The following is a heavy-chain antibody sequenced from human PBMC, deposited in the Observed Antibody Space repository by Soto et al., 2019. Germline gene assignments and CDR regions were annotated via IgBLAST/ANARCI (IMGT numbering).Heavy chain of an antibody. D-gene: IGHD6-6*01. CDR1: GFSLNTGAVG. J-gene: IGHJ4*02. V-gene: IGHV2-5*02. Sequence: QITLKESGPTLVKPTQTLTLTCAFSGFSLNTGAVGVGWIRQPPGRALEWLALIYRDDDKRYSPSLKSRLTITKDISKNQVVLTMTNMDPVDTATYYGAHRLGDSRSGGTFDYWGQGTLVTVSS. CDR3: AHRLGDSRSGGTFDY. CDR2: IYRDDDK.